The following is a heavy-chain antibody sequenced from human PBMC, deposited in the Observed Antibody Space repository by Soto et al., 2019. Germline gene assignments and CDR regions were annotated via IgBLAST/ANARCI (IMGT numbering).Heavy chain of an antibody. J-gene: IGHJ4*02. D-gene: IGHD3-3*01. Sequence: EVQLVESGGGLVKPGGSLRLSCAASGFTFSRYSMNWVRQAPGKGLEWVSSICSTDACIFNSDSVKGRFFISRDNAKNSLYLQMNSLRAEDTAVYYCARFETISSADIDYWGQGTLVTVSS. V-gene: IGHV3-21*02. CDR3: ARFETISSADIDY. CDR1: GFTFSRYS. CDR2: ICSTDACI.